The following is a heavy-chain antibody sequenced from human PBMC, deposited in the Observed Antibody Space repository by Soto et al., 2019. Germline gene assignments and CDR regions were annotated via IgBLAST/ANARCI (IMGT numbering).Heavy chain of an antibody. CDR2: ISGSGGSV. CDR1: GFSFSSYA. CDR3: AKGGSRYFDSSGFDH. Sequence: GGSLRLSCAASGFSFSSYAMSWVRQAPMKGLEWVSGISGSGGSVDYADSVKGRCTISRDNFRNTLYLQMNSLRAEDKAVYHCAKGGSRYFDSSGFDHWGQGTLVTVSS. V-gene: IGHV3-23*01. D-gene: IGHD3-22*01. J-gene: IGHJ4*02.